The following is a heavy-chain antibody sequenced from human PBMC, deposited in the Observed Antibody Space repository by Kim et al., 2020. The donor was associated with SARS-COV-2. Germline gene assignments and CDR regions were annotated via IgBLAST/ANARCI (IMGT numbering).Heavy chain of an antibody. V-gene: IGHV3-66*01. CDR3: ARDVLHYDFWSGAYSSHGMDV. Sequence: GGSLRLSCAASGFTVSSNYMSWVRQAPGKGLEWVSVIYSGGSTDYADSVKGRFTISSDNSKNTLYLQMNSLRAEDSAVYYCARDVLHYDFWSGAYSSHGMDVWGQGTTVTVSS. J-gene: IGHJ6*02. D-gene: IGHD3-3*01. CDR2: IYSGGST. CDR1: GFTVSSNY.